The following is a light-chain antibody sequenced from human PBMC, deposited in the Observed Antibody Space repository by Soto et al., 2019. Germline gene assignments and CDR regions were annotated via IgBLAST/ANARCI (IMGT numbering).Light chain of an antibody. CDR3: QQYHDWPLT. V-gene: IGKV1-17*01. CDR2: GAS. Sequence: DTQLTQSPSSLSASVGDRVTITCRASQGIRNDLGWYQQKPGKAPKHLIYGASTRATGFPARFSGSGSGTEFTLTISSLQSEDFAVYFCQQYHDWPLTFGQGTKVDIK. J-gene: IGKJ1*01. CDR1: QGIRND.